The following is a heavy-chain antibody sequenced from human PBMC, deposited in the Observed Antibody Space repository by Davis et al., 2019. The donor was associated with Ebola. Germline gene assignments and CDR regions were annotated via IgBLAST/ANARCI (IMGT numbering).Heavy chain of an antibody. CDR3: ARSQDYYYGMDV. CDR2: THIVGSGA. Sequence: PGGSLRLSCAASGFRFNTYWMHWVRQAPGKGLVWISRTHIVGSGANYADSVKGRFTTSRDNAKNMLYLQMNSLRVEDTAVYYCARSQDYYYGMDVWGPGTTVTVSS. CDR1: GFRFNTYW. J-gene: IGHJ6*02. D-gene: IGHD6-19*01. V-gene: IGHV3-74*01.